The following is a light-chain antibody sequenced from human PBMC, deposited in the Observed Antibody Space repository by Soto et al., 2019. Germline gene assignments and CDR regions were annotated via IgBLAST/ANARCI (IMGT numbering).Light chain of an antibody. CDR3: SSYTSSNTFTV. CDR1: SSDVGSYDA. CDR2: EVS. J-gene: IGLJ3*02. V-gene: IGLV2-18*02. Sequence: QSALTQPPSVSGSPGQSVTISCTGSSSDVGSYDAVSWYQQPPGTAPKLMIYEVSNRPSGVPDRFSGSKSGNTASLTISGLHTEDEAEYYCSSYTSSNTFTVFGGGTKVTVL.